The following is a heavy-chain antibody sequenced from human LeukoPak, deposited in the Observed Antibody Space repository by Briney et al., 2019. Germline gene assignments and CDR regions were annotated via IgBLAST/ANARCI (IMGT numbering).Heavy chain of an antibody. CDR1: GYSFTSYW. V-gene: IGHV5-51*01. CDR2: IYPGDSDT. J-gene: IGHJ4*02. D-gene: IGHD1-26*01. CDR3: ARQRWDPGSFDY. Sequence: RGESLKISCTCSGYSFTSYWIGWVRPMPGKGLEWMGIIYPGDSDTRYSPSCQDQVTISADKSISTAYMQWSSLKTSDTAMYYCARQRWDPGSFDYWGQGTLVTVSS.